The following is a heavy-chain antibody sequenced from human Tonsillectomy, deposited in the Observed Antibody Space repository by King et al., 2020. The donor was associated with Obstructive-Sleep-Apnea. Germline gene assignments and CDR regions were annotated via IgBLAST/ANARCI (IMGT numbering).Heavy chain of an antibody. V-gene: IGHV3-9*01. J-gene: IGHJ4*02. D-gene: IGHD6-19*01. Sequence: VQLVESGGGLVQPGRSLRLSCVASGFTFDDYAMHWVRQAPGKALEWVSGISWNSGSIGYVDSVKGRFTISRDNVKKSLYLQMNSLRVEDTALYYCAKDKDSSGWYADYWGQGTLVTVSS. CDR1: GFTFDDYA. CDR3: AKDKDSSGWYADY. CDR2: ISWNSGSI.